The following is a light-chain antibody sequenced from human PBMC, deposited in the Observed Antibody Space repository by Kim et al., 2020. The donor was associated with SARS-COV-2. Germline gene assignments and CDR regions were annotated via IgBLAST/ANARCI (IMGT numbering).Light chain of an antibody. Sequence: GQSVTISCTGTSSDVGYYNYVSWYQQHPGKAPKLMIYDVSKRPSGVPDRFSGSKSGNTASLTISGLQAEDEADYYCCSYAGSYGVVFGGGTKLTVL. CDR1: SSDVGYYNY. CDR2: DVS. CDR3: CSYAGSYGVV. J-gene: IGLJ2*01. V-gene: IGLV2-11*01.